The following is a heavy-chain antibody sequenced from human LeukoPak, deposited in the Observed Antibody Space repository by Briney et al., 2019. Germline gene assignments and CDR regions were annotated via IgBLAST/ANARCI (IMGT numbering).Heavy chain of an antibody. V-gene: IGHV3-23*01. J-gene: IGHJ5*02. CDR2: ISGSGGST. D-gene: IGHD2-15*01. CDR3: ANLEAVGYCSGGSCYWFDP. CDR1: GFTFSSYA. Sequence: GGSLRLSCAASGFTFSSYAMSWVRQAPGKGLEWVSAISGSGGSTYYADSVKGRLTISRDNSKNTLYLQMNSLRAEDTAVYYCANLEAVGYCSGGSCYWFDPWGQGTLVTVSS.